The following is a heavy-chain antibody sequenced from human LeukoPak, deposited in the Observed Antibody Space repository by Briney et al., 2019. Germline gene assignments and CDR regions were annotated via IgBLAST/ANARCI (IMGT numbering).Heavy chain of an antibody. CDR2: IRSSSSYI. D-gene: IGHD6-6*01. CDR3: ARDGPSIAADFDC. J-gene: IGHJ4*02. CDR1: GFTFSSYS. Sequence: PGGSLRLSCAASGFTFSSYSMNWVRQAPGKGLEWVSSIRSSSSYIYYADPLKGRFTISRDNAKNSLYLQMNSLRAEDSAVYYCARDGPSIAADFDCWGQGTLVTVSS. V-gene: IGHV3-21*01.